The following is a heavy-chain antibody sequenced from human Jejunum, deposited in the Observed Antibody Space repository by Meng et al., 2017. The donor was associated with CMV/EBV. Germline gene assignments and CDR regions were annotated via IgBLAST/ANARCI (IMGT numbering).Heavy chain of an antibody. V-gene: IGHV3-7*01. CDR2: IWRDGRQT. CDR1: GFTFSDNW. J-gene: IGHJ4*02. Sequence: CVASGFTFSDNWRGWVRQAPGKGLEWVAEIWRDGRQTYNVGSVKGRFTISRENGKNSLYLKMNSLRVEDTAVYYCARDLGYYRFDSWGQGTLVTVSS. CDR3: ARDLGYYRFDS. D-gene: IGHD1-26*01.